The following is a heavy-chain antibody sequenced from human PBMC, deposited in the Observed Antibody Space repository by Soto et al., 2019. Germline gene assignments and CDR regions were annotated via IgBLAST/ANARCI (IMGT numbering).Heavy chain of an antibody. Sequence: QVQLQESGPGLVKPSETLSLTCTVSGGSISSYYWSWIRQPPGKGLEWIGYIYYSGSTNYNPSLKSRVTISVDTSKNQFSLKLSSVTAADTAVYYCARANRYAFDIWGQGTMVTVSS. CDR1: GGSISSYY. V-gene: IGHV4-59*01. CDR3: ARANRYAFDI. CDR2: IYYSGST. J-gene: IGHJ3*02.